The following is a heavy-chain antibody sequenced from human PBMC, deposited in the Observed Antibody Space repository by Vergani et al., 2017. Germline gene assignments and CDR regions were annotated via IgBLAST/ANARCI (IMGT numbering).Heavy chain of an antibody. Sequence: QVQLEESGPGLVKPSETLSLTCTVSGGSFNTYYWSWIRQSPGKGLEWIGYIYSTGSTNYNPSLNSRVTISVDTSKNQFSLKFRSVTAAETAVYFCARVMYRDEASTGYRLEGMDIWGQGTTVTISS. CDR1: GGSFNTYY. CDR3: ARVMYRDEASTGYRLEGMDI. J-gene: IGHJ6*02. V-gene: IGHV4-59*13. CDR2: IYSTGST. D-gene: IGHD2-8*02.